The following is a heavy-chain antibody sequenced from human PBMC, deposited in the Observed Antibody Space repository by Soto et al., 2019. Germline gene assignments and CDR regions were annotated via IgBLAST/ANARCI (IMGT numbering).Heavy chain of an antibody. J-gene: IGHJ5*02. D-gene: IGHD1-26*01. V-gene: IGHV5-51*01. CDR3: ARLVGAPPRFDT. CDR2: IYPGDSDT. CDR1: GYSFTCYG. Sequence: PXESLKSFRKGSGYSFTCYGLDWVRQMPGKGLEWMGIIYPGDSDTRYRPSFQGQVTISADKSISTAYLQWSSLKASDTAMYYCARLVGAPPRFDTWGQGTLVTVSS.